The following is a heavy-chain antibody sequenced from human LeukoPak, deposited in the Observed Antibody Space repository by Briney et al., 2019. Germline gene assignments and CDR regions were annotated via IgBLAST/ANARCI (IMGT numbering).Heavy chain of an antibody. V-gene: IGHV3-23*01. Sequence: PGRSLRLSCAASGFTFSSYAMSWVRQAPGKGLEWVSAISGSGGSTYYADSVKGRFTISRDNSKNTLYLQMNSLRAEDTAVYYCAKDLRDYYDSSGYYRYWGQGTLVTVSS. CDR2: ISGSGGST. CDR1: GFTFSSYA. D-gene: IGHD3-22*01. J-gene: IGHJ4*02. CDR3: AKDLRDYYDSSGYYRY.